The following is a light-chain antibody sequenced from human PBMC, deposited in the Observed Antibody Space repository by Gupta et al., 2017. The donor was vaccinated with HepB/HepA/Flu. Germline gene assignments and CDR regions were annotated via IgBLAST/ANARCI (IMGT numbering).Light chain of an antibody. Sequence: DIVLTQSPATLSLSPGETATLSCRASQSVRNFLAWYQQKPGQAPKILIHDASKRATGIPARFTGSGSGTDFTLTISNLEPEDFAVYYCQLRSNWPPTWTFGQGTKVEIK. CDR2: DAS. CDR3: QLRSNWPPTWT. J-gene: IGKJ1*01. V-gene: IGKV3-11*01. CDR1: QSVRNF.